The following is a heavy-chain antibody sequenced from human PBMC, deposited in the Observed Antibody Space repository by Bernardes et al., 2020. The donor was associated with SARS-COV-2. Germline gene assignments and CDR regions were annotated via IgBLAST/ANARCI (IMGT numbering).Heavy chain of an antibody. D-gene: IGHD2-21*01. CDR3: ARDSLVGYFDY. Sequence: SGHTLWKPTQTLTLTCTFSGFSLSPSGVGVVWIRQPPGKALEWLALIYWDDDKRYSPSLKSRLTITKDTSKNQVVLTMTNMDPADTAVYYCARDSLVGYFDYWGQGTLVTVSS. CDR1: GFSLSPSGVG. CDR2: IYWDDDK. J-gene: IGHJ4*02. V-gene: IGHV2-5*02.